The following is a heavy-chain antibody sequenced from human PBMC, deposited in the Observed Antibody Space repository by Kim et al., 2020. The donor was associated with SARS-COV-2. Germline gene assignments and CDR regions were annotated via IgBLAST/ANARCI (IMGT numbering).Heavy chain of an antibody. J-gene: IGHJ4*02. CDR2: IWYDGSNK. Sequence: GGSLRLSCAASGFTFSSYGMHWVRQAPGKGLEWVAVIWYDGSNKYYADSVKGRFTISRDNSKNTLYLQMNSLRAEDTAVYYCARDYYSSGYYPGDYWGQGTLVTVSS. D-gene: IGHD3-22*01. CDR3: ARDYYSSGYYPGDY. V-gene: IGHV3-33*01. CDR1: GFTFSSYG.